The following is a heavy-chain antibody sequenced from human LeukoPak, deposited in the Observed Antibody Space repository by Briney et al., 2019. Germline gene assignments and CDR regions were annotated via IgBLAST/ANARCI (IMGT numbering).Heavy chain of an antibody. CDR1: GGTFSSYA. V-gene: IGHV1-69*06. D-gene: IGHD5-24*01. CDR3: ATRIRDGYNWCFDY. J-gene: IGHJ4*02. Sequence: GASVKVSCKASGGTFSSYAISWVRQAPGQGLEWMGGIIPIFGTANYAQKFQGRVTITADKSTSTAYMELSSLRSEDTAVYYCATRIRDGYNWCFDYWGQGTLVTVSS. CDR2: IIPIFGTA.